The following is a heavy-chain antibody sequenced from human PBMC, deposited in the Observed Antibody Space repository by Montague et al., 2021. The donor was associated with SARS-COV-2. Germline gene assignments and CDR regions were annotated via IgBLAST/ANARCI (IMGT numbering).Heavy chain of an antibody. V-gene: IGHV4-4*07. J-gene: IGHJ4*02. CDR1: GGSISSGYSN. D-gene: IGHD3-9*01. Sequence: SETLSLTCTVYGGSISSGYSNWSWIRQPAGKGLEWIGIIYPGGNTNYTPSLKSPVTMSVDTSKNQFSLTLSSVTAADTAVYYCASVYTLTYYSDYWGRGTLATAPS. CDR3: ASVYTLTYYSDY. CDR2: IYPGGNT.